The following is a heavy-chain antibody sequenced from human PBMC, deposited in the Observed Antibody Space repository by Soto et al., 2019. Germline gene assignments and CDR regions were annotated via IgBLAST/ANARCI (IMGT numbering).Heavy chain of an antibody. CDR3: ARDPGSSGWGSFDI. D-gene: IGHD6-19*01. CDR1: GFSFSSSW. J-gene: IGHJ3*02. Sequence: EVELVESGGGLVQPGGSLRLSCEASGFSFSSSWMTWVRQAPGKGLEWVGNIKPDGSDKYYVASVKGRFIVSRDNTKNSLYLKMNNLRAEDTAVYYCARDPGSSGWGSFDIWGQGTMVTVSS. CDR2: IKPDGSDK. V-gene: IGHV3-7*01.